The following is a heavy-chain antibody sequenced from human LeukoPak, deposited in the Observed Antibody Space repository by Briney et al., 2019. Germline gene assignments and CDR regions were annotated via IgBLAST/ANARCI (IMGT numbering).Heavy chain of an antibody. CDR1: GYTFTSYY. J-gene: IGHJ6*03. CDR2: IIPIFGTA. V-gene: IGHV1-69*06. Sequence: SVKVSCKASGYTFTSYYMHWVRQAPGQGLEWMGGIIPIFGTANYAQKFQGRVTITADKSTSTAYMELSSLRSEDTAVYYCARIRSYYYYYYMDVWGKGTTVTVSS. CDR3: ARIRSYYYYYYMDV.